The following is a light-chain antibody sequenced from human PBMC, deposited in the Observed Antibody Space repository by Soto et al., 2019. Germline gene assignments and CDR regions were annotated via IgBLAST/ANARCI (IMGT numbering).Light chain of an antibody. CDR2: DAS. J-gene: IGKJ3*01. CDR3: QHRSYWPLT. CDR1: QSIRNY. V-gene: IGKV3-11*01. Sequence: EIVLTQSPATLSLSPGERATLSCRASQSIRNYLAWHQQRPGQTPRLLIYDASNRATDIPARFSGSGSGTNFTLTISSLEPEAFGVYFCQHRSYWPLTFGPGAKVDIK.